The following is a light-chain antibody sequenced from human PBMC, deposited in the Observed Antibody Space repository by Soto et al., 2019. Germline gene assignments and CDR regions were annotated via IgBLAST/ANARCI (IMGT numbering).Light chain of an antibody. Sequence: DLQMTQSASSLSASVGDRVTITCQASQAISNYLNWYQQKPGKAPKLLIYDISTLEIGVPSRFSGSGSGTDFTFTITGLQPEDIATYYCQQYENLPYTFGQGTKLEI. V-gene: IGKV1-33*01. CDR2: DIS. J-gene: IGKJ2*01. CDR3: QQYENLPYT. CDR1: QAISNY.